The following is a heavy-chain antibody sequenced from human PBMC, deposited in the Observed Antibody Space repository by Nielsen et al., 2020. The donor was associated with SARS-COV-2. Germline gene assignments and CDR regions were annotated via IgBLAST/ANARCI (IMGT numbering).Heavy chain of an antibody. CDR1: GGSISGYF. J-gene: IGHJ3*02. CDR2: IRYSGST. V-gene: IGHV4-59*08. CDR3: ARIGRERNVFGAFDI. Sequence: SETLSLTCTVSGGSISGYFWSWIRQSPEKGLEWIGYIRYSGSTNYNPSLKSRVTLSVDTSKNQISLKMNSVTAPDTAVYYCARIGRERNVFGAFDIWGQGTMVTVSS. D-gene: IGHD1-1*01.